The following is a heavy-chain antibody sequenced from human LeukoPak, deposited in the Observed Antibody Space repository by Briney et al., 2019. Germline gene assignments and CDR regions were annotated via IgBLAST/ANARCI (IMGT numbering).Heavy chain of an antibody. J-gene: IGHJ3*02. CDR2: ISYDGSDK. CDR3: AKDRPKWSSSSWRDPFDI. Sequence: PGRSLRLSCAASGFTFSSHGMHWVRQAPGNGLEWVTVISYDGSDKYYADSVKGRFTISRDNSKNTLYLQMSSLRAEDTAVYYCAKDRPKWSSSSWRDPFDIWGQGTMVTVSS. CDR1: GFTFSSHG. D-gene: IGHD6-13*01. V-gene: IGHV3-30*18.